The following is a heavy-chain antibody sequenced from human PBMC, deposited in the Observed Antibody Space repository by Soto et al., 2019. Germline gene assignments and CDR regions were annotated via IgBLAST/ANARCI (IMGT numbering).Heavy chain of an antibody. CDR1: GYTFTSYG. Sequence: ASVKVSCKASGYTFTSYGISWVRQAPGQGLEWMGWISACNGNTNYAQKLQGRVTMTTDTSTSTAYMELRSLRSDDTAVYYCARDSYSSSWFSRKNYYYGMDVWGQGTTVTVSS. D-gene: IGHD6-13*01. CDR3: ARDSYSSSWFSRKNYYYGMDV. J-gene: IGHJ6*02. CDR2: ISACNGNT. V-gene: IGHV1-18*01.